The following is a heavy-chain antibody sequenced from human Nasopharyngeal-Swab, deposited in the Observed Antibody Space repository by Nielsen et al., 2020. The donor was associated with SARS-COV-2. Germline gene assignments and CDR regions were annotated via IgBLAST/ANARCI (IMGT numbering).Heavy chain of an antibody. CDR2: IRSNGNSYAT. J-gene: IGHJ4*02. D-gene: IGHD2-15*01. V-gene: IGHV3-73*01. Sequence: GESLKISCAASGFTFSDSAIHWVRQASGKGLKWVGRIRSNGNSYATAYAASVKGRFTISRDDSKNTAYLQMNSLITEDTAVYYCTRCGGSCYTGKDYWGQGTLVTVSS. CDR1: GFTFSDSA. CDR3: TRCGGSCYTGKDY.